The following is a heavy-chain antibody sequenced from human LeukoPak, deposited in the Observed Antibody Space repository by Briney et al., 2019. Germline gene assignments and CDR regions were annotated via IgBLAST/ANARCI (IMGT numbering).Heavy chain of an antibody. Sequence: SETLSLTCAVYGGSFSGYYWSWIRQPPGKGLEWIGEINHSGSTNYNPSLKSRVTISVATSKNQFSLKLSSVTAADTAVYYCARVTNQGITGTTIDYWGQGTLVTVSS. CDR3: ARVTNQGITGTTIDY. J-gene: IGHJ4*02. V-gene: IGHV4-34*01. D-gene: IGHD1-7*01. CDR1: GGSFSGYY. CDR2: INHSGST.